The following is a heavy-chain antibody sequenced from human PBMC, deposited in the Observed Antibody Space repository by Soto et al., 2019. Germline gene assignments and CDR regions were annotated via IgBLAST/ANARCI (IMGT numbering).Heavy chain of an antibody. J-gene: IGHJ4*02. CDR1: GGSLRGHY. D-gene: IGHD1-26*01. CDR3: ARAAVKLAATLFDS. Sequence: LSLTCAVSGGSLRGHYWSWIRQSPEKGLEWIGEINHSGFANYNPTLKSRVTISRDASKNQFSLSLSSMTAAASAVYFCARAAVKLAATLFDSWGQRTLVTVSS. CDR2: INHSGFA. V-gene: IGHV4-34*01.